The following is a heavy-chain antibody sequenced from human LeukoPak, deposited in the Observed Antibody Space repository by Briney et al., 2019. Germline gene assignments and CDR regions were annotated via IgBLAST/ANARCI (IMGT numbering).Heavy chain of an antibody. J-gene: IGHJ5*02. CDR3: ARADCSGSTCYLRHSWFDP. V-gene: IGHV3-21*06. D-gene: IGHD2-2*01. CDR2: ISTSSRYL. CDR1: GFTLSTFD. Sequence: GGSLRLSCAASGFTLSTFDMNWVRQAPGKGLEWVSSISTSSRYLYYRDSVKGRFTISRGDAKNSLYLQMNSLTVEDTAVYYCARADCSGSTCYLRHSWFDPWGQGTLVTVSS.